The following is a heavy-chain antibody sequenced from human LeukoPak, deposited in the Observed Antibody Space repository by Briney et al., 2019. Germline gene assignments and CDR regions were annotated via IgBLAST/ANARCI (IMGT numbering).Heavy chain of an antibody. D-gene: IGHD3-10*01. Sequence: SETLSLTCAVYGGSFNGYYWSWIRQPPGKGRECIGEMNNSGSKNYNPSIKRRVTISVDTSKNQFSLKLSSVTAADTAVYYCARVPFITMVRGVIDYWGQGTLVTVSS. CDR1: GGSFNGYY. CDR3: ARVPFITMVRGVIDY. J-gene: IGHJ4*02. CDR2: MNNSGSK. V-gene: IGHV4-34*01.